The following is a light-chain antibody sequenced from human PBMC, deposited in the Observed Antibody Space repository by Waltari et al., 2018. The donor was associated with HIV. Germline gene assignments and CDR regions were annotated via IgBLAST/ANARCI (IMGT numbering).Light chain of an antibody. CDR1: QSVLYSSNNKNY. V-gene: IGKV4-1*01. CDR3: QQYYSAPPT. Sequence: DIVMTQSPDSLAVSLGERATINCKSSQSVLYSSNNKNYLAWYQQKPGQPPTLLIYWASSRESGVPDRFSGGGSGTDFTLTISSLQAEDVAVYYCQQYYSAPPTFGGGTKVEIK. J-gene: IGKJ4*01. CDR2: WAS.